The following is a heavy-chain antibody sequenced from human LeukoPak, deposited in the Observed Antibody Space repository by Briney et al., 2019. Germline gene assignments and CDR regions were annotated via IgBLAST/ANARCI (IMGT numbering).Heavy chain of an antibody. D-gene: IGHD3-10*01. CDR3: ARPGYYYGMDV. CDR2: ISSSGSSI. CDR1: GFTLSRNE. Sequence: GGSLRLSCAASGFTLSRNEMNWVRQAPGKGWEWVSYISSSGSSIYYADSVKGRFTISRDNAKNSLYLQMNSLRAEDTAVYYCARPGYYYGMDVWGQGTTVTVSS. V-gene: IGHV3-48*03. J-gene: IGHJ6*02.